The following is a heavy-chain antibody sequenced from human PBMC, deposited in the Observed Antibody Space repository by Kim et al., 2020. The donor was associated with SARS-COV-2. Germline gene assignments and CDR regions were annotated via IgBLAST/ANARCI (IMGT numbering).Heavy chain of an antibody. CDR1: GYTLTELS. V-gene: IGHV1-24*01. J-gene: IGHJ2*01. Sequence: ASVKVSCKVSGYTLTELSMHWVRQAPGKGLEWMGGFDPEDGETIYAQKFQGRVTMTEDTSTDTAYMELSSLRSEDTAVYYCATDPPSAGPGGNIVVVPAARSLNYYSNYGAFDLWGRGTLVTVSS. D-gene: IGHD2-2*01. CDR3: ATDPPSAGPGGNIVVVPAARSLNYYSNYGAFDL. CDR2: FDPEDGET.